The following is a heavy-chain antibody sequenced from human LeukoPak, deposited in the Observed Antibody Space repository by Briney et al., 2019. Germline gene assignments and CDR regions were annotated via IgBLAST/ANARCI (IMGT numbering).Heavy chain of an antibody. V-gene: IGHV3-23*01. J-gene: IGHJ4*02. CDR1: GFTFSSYA. D-gene: IGHD1-26*01. Sequence: GGSLRLSCAASGFTFSSYAMSWVRQAPGKGLEWVSVITGSGGSTYYADSVKGRLTTSRDNPKNTLYLQMNSLRAEDTAVYYCARSGIVGAEGDYWGQGTLVTVSS. CDR2: ITGSGGST. CDR3: ARSGIVGAEGDY.